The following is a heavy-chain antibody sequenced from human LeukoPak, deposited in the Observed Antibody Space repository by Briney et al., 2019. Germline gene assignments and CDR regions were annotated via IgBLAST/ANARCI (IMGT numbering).Heavy chain of an antibody. CDR1: GYAFTSYY. CDR3: ARDPQGMYYYDSSGDASDI. J-gene: IGHJ3*02. Sequence: ASVKVSCKASGYAFTSYYMHWVRQAPGQGLEWMGIINPSGGSTSYAQKFQGRVTMTRDTSTSTVYMELSSLRSEDTAVYYCARDPQGMYYYDSSGDASDIWGQGTMVTVSS. CDR2: INPSGGST. D-gene: IGHD3-22*01. V-gene: IGHV1-46*01.